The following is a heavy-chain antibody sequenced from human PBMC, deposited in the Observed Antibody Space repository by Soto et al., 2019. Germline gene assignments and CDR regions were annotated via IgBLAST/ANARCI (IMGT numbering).Heavy chain of an antibody. D-gene: IGHD4-17*01. J-gene: IGHJ5*02. V-gene: IGHV3-23*01. CDR3: AKDYAGHGETGWFDP. Sequence: EVQLLESGGGLVQPGGSLRLSCAASGFTFSSYAMSWVRQAPGKGLEWVSAISGSGGSTYYADSVKGRFTISRDNSKNTPYLQMNSLRAEDTAVYYCAKDYAGHGETGWFDPWGQGTLVTVPS. CDR2: ISGSGGST. CDR1: GFTFSSYA.